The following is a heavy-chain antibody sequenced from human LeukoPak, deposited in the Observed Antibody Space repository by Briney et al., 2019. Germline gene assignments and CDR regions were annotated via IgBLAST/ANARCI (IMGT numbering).Heavy chain of an antibody. CDR3: ARIRGGYYDSSGLAFDI. J-gene: IGHJ3*02. Sequence: GGSLRLSCAASGFTFSSYSMNWVCQAPGKGLEWVSYISSSSSTIYYADSVKGRFTISRDNAKNSLYLQMNSLRAEDTAVYYCARIRGGYYDSSGLAFDIWGQGTMVTVSS. CDR1: GFTFSSYS. D-gene: IGHD3-22*01. CDR2: ISSSSSTI. V-gene: IGHV3-48*04.